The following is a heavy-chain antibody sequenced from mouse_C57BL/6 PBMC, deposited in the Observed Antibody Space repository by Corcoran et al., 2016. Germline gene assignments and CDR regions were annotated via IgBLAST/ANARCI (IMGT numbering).Heavy chain of an antibody. J-gene: IGHJ2*01. CDR3: ARIYYYGSSYYFDY. CDR2: IYPGSGST. Sequence: QVQLQQPGAALVKTGAAEKMTCKASGYTFTSYWRTWVQQRPGQGLEWIGDIYPGSGSTNYNEKFTSKSTLTVYTSSSTAYMQLSSLTSDDSTVYYCARIYYYGSSYYFDYCGQGTTLTVSS. V-gene: IGHV1-55*01. D-gene: IGHD1-1*01. CDR1: GYTFTSYW.